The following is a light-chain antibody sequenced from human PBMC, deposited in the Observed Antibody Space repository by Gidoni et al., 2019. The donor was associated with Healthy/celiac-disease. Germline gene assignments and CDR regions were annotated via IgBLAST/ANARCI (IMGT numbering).Light chain of an antibody. Sequence: SSELTQDPAVSVALGQSFRTTCQGASLRSYYASWYQQKPGRAPVLVIYGKNNRPSGIPDRFSGSSSGNTASLTITGAQAEDEADYYCNSRDSSGNLFVFGTGTKVTVL. CDR2: GKN. CDR1: SLRSYY. J-gene: IGLJ1*01. CDR3: NSRDSSGNLFV. V-gene: IGLV3-19*01.